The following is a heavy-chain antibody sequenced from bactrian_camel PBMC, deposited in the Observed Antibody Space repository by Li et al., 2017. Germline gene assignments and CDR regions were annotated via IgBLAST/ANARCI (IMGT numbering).Heavy chain of an antibody. CDR3: STSRTTY. V-gene: IGHV3S40*01. Sequence: VQLVESGGGLVQPGGSLRLSCGASGFTFSSSAMSWVRQAPGKGLEWVSATNSGGGTTYYADSVKGRFTISRDNAKNTVYLQMNSLKSEDTAEYYCSTSRTTYWGQGTQVTVS. CDR1: GFTFSSSA. J-gene: IGHJ4*01. CDR2: TNSGGGTT.